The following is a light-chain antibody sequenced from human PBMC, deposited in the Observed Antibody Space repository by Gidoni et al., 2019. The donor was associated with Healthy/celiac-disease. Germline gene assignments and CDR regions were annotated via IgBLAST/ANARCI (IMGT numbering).Light chain of an antibody. J-gene: IGLJ1*01. CDR1: SRDVGGYNY. CDR2: EVS. Sequence: QSALTQPASVSGSPGQSITISCTGTSRDVGGYNYVTWYQQHPGKAPKLMIYEVSNRPSGVSNRCSGSKSGNTASLTISGRQAEDEADYYCSSYTSSSTPVFGTGTKVTVL. V-gene: IGLV2-14*01. CDR3: SSYTSSSTPV.